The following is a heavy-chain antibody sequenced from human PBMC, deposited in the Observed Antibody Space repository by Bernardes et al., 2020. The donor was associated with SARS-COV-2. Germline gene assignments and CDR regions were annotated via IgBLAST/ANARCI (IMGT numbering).Heavy chain of an antibody. V-gene: IGHV3-48*01. CDR1: GFTFSSYS. D-gene: IGHD3-3*01. CDR2: ISSSSSTI. J-gene: IGHJ4*02. CDR3: ARRRTEFGDY. Sequence: GGSLRLSCVGAGFTFSSYSMHWVRQAPGKGLEWVSYISSSSSTIYYADSVKGRFTISRDNAENSLYLQMNSLRAEDTAVYYCARRRTEFGDYWGQGTLVVVSS.